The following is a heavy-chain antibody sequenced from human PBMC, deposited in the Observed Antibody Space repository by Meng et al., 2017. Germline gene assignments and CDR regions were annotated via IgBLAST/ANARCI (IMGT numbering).Heavy chain of an antibody. CDR3: ARIRSSGWYERVFDY. CDR1: GFSLSTSGMC. CDR2: IDWDDDK. V-gene: IGHV2-70*20. J-gene: IGHJ4*02. D-gene: IGHD6-19*01. Sequence: SGPTLVKPTQTLTLTCPFSGFSLSTSGMCVSWVRQPPGKALEWLALIDWDDDKYYSTSLKTRLTISKDTSKNQVVLTMTNMDPVDTATYYCARIRSSGWYERVFDYWGQGTLVTVSS.